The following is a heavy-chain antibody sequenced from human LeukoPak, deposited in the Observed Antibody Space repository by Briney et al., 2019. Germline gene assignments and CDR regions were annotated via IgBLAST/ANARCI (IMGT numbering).Heavy chain of an antibody. CDR2: FDPEDGET. D-gene: IGHD1-26*01. V-gene: IGHV1-24*01. J-gene: IGHJ4*02. CDR3: ATDLGATWNTADY. Sequence: ASVKVSCKVSGYTLTELSMHWVRQAPGKGLEWMGGFDPEDGETIYAQKFQGRVTMTEDTSTDTAYMELSSLRPEDTAVYYCATDLGATWNTADYWGQGTLVTVSS. CDR1: GYTLTELS.